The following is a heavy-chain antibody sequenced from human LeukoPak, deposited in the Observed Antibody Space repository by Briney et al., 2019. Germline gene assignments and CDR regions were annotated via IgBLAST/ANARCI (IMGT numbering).Heavy chain of an antibody. J-gene: IGHJ6*02. CDR3: ARFGVDYDMDV. Sequence: SETLSLTRSVSGGSISGHYWTWIRQPPGKGLEWIAQIHYSGRPDYNPSLESRVTISVDTSKNQISLKVTSVTAADTAVYYCARFGVDYDMDVWGQGTTATISS. CDR1: GGSISGHY. CDR2: IHYSGRP. V-gene: IGHV4-59*11. D-gene: IGHD3-16*01.